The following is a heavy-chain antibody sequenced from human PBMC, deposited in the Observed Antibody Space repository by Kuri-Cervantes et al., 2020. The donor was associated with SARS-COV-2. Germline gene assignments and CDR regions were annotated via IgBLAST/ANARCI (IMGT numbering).Heavy chain of an antibody. CDR3: ARLTGYSSGWYWASWWFDP. D-gene: IGHD6-19*01. Sequence: GSLRLSCTVSGGSISSYYWSWIRQPPGKGLEWIGYIYYSGSTNYNPSLKSRVTISVDTSKNQFSLKLSSVTAADTAVYYCARLTGYSSGWYWASWWFDPWGQGTLVTAPQ. CDR1: GGSISSYY. V-gene: IGHV4-59*08. J-gene: IGHJ5*02. CDR2: IYYSGST.